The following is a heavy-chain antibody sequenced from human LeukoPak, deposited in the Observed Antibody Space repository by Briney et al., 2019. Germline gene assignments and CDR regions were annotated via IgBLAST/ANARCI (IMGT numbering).Heavy chain of an antibody. CDR3: ARDPPFSSGWSQNHFDH. Sequence: PGGSLRLSCAPSGFTFDSYAMHWVRQAPGKGLEWVALISYDGGNQNYADSVKSRFTISRDNAKNMLYLQMNSLRPEDTAVYYCARDPPFSSGWSQNHFDHWGQGTLVTVSS. J-gene: IGHJ4*02. CDR2: ISYDGGNQ. CDR1: GFTFDSYA. V-gene: IGHV3-30*04. D-gene: IGHD6-19*01.